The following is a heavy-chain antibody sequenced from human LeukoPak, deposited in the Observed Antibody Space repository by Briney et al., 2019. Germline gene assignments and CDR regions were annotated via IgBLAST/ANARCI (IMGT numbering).Heavy chain of an antibody. J-gene: IGHJ6*04. CDR2: IRYDGSNK. D-gene: IGHD4-17*01. CDR3: ARPTARGVDV. CDR1: GFTFSSYG. V-gene: IGHV3-30*02. Sequence: PGGSLRLSCAASGFTFSSYGMHWVRQAPGKGLEWVAFIRYDGSNKYYADSVKGRFTISRDNAKNSLYLQMNSLRAEDTAVYYCARPTARGVDVWGKGTTVTVSS.